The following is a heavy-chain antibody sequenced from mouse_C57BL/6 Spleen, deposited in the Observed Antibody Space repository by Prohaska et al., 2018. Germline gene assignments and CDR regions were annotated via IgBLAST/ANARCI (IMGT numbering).Heavy chain of an antibody. CDR2: INPNNGGT. J-gene: IGHJ4*01. CDR1: GYTFTYYY. V-gene: IGHV1-26*01. CDR3: ARRMDY. Sequence: EVQLQQSGPELVKPGASVKISCKASGYTFTYYYMNWVKQSHGKSLEWIGDINPNNGGTSYNQKFKGKATLTVDKSSSTAYVELRSLTSEDSAVYYCARRMDYWGQGTSVTVSS.